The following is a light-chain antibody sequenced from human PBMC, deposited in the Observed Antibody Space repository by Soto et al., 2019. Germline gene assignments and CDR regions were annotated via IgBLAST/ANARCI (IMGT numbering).Light chain of an antibody. CDR3: QQFNAYPLT. CDR1: QGISDY. Sequence: DIQLTQSPSFLSASVGDRVTISCRASQGISDYLAWYQQKPGKAPQLLIYGASTLQSGVPSSFSGSASGTESTLTVTGLQTEDFATYFCQQFNAYPLTFRGGTKLAIK. J-gene: IGKJ4*01. CDR2: GAS. V-gene: IGKV1-9*01.